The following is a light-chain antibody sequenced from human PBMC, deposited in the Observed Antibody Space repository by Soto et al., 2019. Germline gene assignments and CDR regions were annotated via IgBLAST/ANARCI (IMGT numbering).Light chain of an antibody. CDR1: QGISAY. CDR2: AAS. V-gene: IGKV1-39*01. CDR3: QQSYSTPWT. J-gene: IGKJ1*01. Sequence: LLTQSPSSLSASVGDRVTITCRASQGISAYLNWYQQKPGKAPQLLIFAASTLQHGVPSRFSGSGSGTDFTLTITSLQPEDFATYYCQQSYSTPWTFGQGTKVDIK.